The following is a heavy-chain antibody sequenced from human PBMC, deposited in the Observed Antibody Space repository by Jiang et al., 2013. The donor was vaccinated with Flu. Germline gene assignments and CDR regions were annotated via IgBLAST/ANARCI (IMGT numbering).Heavy chain of an antibody. J-gene: IGHJ6*03. D-gene: IGHD6-13*01. V-gene: IGHV1-69-2*01. CDR3: ATDQKVSDIEATGPYYYYYMAF. Sequence: GAEVKKPGATVRISCKVSGYTFTDYNMHWVQQAPGKGLEWMGLVDPEDGKPIYAEKFQGRVTLTADTSTDTAYMELSSLRSEDTAVYYCATDQKVSDIEATGPYYYYYMAFWGKGTTVIVSS. CDR2: VDPEDGKP. CDR1: GYTFTDYN.